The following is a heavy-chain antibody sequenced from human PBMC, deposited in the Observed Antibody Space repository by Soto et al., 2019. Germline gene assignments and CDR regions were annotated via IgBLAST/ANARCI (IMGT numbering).Heavy chain of an antibody. D-gene: IGHD2-2*01. CDR3: AREGRGVVVPGGMDV. CDR2: INSDGSST. J-gene: IGHJ6*02. CDR1: GFTFSSYW. V-gene: IGHV3-74*01. Sequence: GGTLRLSCAASGFTFSSYWMHWVRQAPGEGLVWVSRINSDGSSTSYADSVKGRFTISRDNAKNTLYLQMNSLRAEDTAVYYCAREGRGVVVPGGMDVWGQGTTVTVSS.